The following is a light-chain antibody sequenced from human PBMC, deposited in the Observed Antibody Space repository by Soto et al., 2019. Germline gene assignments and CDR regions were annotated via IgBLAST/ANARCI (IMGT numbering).Light chain of an antibody. CDR1: SSDVGGYNY. CDR3: CSHGGSYPLV. Sequence: QSALTQPRSGSGSPGQSVTISCTGTSSDVGGYNYVSWYQQHPGKAPKLMIYDVSNRPSGVPHRFSGTKSGNTASLTMSGLPAEDAADYYCCSHGGSYPLVLRGGTTL. V-gene: IGLV2-11*01. CDR2: DVS. J-gene: IGLJ3*02.